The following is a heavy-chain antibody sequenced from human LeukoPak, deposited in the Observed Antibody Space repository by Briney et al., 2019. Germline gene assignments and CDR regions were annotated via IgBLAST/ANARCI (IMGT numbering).Heavy chain of an antibody. Sequence: GAAVKDSSKASGDTFTTHDLTGVRDTTGQRLECRGWINPGRGDTAYAQKFQGGDTMTTDTSMSTAYMELSSLGSEDTAIYSCARGLGDYNTDWFPVSGYSGQGTPVTASS. D-gene: IGHD3-9*01. V-gene: IGHV1-8*01. CDR1: GDTFTTHD. J-gene: IGHJ4*02. CDR2: INPGRGDT. CDR3: ARGLGDYNTDWFPVSGY.